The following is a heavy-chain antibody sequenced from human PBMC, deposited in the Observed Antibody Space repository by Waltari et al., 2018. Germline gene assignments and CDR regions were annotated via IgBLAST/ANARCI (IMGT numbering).Heavy chain of an antibody. D-gene: IGHD3-10*01. CDR2: RNYSGNT. CDR1: GGSINSFY. Sequence: QVQLQQSGPRLVKPSEILTLSCTISGGSINSFYFSWIRQAPGKRLEWIAHRNYSGNTNYNPSFNSRITRSLDRSKSELSLNLNSVTTADTAVYYCATSGNLGVIGTWDQGTRVIVSS. CDR3: ATSGNLGVIGT. J-gene: IGHJ5*02. V-gene: IGHV4-59*03.